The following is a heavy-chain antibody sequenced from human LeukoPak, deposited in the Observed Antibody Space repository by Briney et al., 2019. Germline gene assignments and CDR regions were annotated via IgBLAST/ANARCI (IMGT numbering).Heavy chain of an antibody. CDR2: IYHSGST. Sequence: SETLSLTCAVSGGSISSGGYSWSWIRQPPGKGLEWIGYIYHSGSTYYNPSLKSRVTISVDRSKNQFSLKLSSVTAADTAVYYCARARPHYSSSGPYYSDYWGQGTLVTVSS. D-gene: IGHD6-13*01. V-gene: IGHV4-30-2*01. CDR1: GGSISSGGYS. CDR3: ARARPHYSSSGPYYSDY. J-gene: IGHJ4*02.